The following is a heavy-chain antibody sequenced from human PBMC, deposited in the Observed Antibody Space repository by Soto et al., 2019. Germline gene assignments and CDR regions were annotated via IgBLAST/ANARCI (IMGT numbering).Heavy chain of an antibody. Sequence: ETLALTDPVSGGSISRYYWGWIRQPAGKGLEWIGRIYTSGSTNYNPSLKSRVTMSVDTSKNQSSLKLSSVTAADTAVYYCARDRRYSYGFSDRFDPWGQGTPVTVSS. J-gene: IGHJ5*01. D-gene: IGHD5-18*01. V-gene: IGHV4-4*07. CDR3: ARDRRYSYGFSDRFDP. CDR2: IYTSGST. CDR1: GGSISRYY.